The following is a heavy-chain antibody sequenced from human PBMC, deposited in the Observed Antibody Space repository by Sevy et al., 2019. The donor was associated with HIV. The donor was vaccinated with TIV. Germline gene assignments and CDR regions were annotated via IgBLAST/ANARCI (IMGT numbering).Heavy chain of an antibody. J-gene: IGHJ4*02. D-gene: IGHD3-22*01. Sequence: GGSLRLSCAASGFTFSSYSMNWVRQAPGKRLEWVSSISSSSSYIYYADSVKGRFTISRDNAKNSLYLQMNSLRAEDTAVYYCARGGTYYYDSSGHYAYAHWGQGTLVTVSS. CDR1: GFTFSSYS. CDR2: ISSSSSYI. CDR3: ARGGTYYYDSSGHYAYAH. V-gene: IGHV3-21*01.